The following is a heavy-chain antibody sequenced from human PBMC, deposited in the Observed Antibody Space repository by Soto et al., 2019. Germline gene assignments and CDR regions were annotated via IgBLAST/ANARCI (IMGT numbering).Heavy chain of an antibody. CDR1: GCTVSTYA. D-gene: IGHD3-10*01. J-gene: IGHJ4*02. CDR2: IRGSGSAA. V-gene: IGHV3-23*01. Sequence: EVQLLESGGGLVQPGGSLRLSFAASGCTVSTYAMSWVRQAPGKGLEWASAIRGSGSAAFYADSVKGRFTISRDNSKNPLYLQVKRLRAEHRAVFYCAKVGHGPSRNFVYWGKGTLVTVS. CDR3: AKVGHGPSRNFVY.